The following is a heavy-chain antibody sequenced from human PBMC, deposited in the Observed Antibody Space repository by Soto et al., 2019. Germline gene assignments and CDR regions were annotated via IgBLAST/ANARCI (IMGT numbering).Heavy chain of an antibody. CDR2: TYYRSKWYN. CDR1: GDSVSSDSAA. D-gene: IGHD3-9*01. V-gene: IGHV6-1*01. Sequence: SQTLSLTCAISGDSVSSDSAAWNWIRQSPSRGLEWLGRTYYRSKWYNDYAVSVKSRITINPDTSKSQFSLQLNSVTPEDTAAYYCARAGRYFDWLLSGFDYWGQGTLVTVSS. J-gene: IGHJ4*02. CDR3: ARAGRYFDWLLSGFDY.